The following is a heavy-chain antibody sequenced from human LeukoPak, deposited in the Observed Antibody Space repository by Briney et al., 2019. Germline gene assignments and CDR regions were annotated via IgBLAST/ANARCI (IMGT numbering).Heavy chain of an antibody. V-gene: IGHV3-74*01. CDR3: TTGLNNWNYGPWYFDY. D-gene: IGHD1-7*01. Sequence: GGSLRLSCAASGFTFSNHWMHWVRQAPGKGLMWVSRINRGGSRTDYADSVKGRFTISRDDAKNTLYLQMNSLKTEDTAVYYCTTGLNNWNYGPWYFDYWGQGTLVTVSS. J-gene: IGHJ4*02. CDR2: INRGGSRT. CDR1: GFTFSNHW.